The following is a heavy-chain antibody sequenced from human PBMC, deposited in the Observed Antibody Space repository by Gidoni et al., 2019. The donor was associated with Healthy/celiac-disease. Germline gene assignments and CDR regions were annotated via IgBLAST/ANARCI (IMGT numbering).Heavy chain of an antibody. CDR1: GYSISSSNW. CDR2: IYYSGST. D-gene: IGHD1-26*01. Sequence: QVQLQESGPGLVKPSDTLSLTCAVSGYSISSSNWWGWIRQPPGKGLEWIGYIYYSGSTYYNPSLKSRFTMSVDTSKNQFSLKLSSVTAVDTAVYYCAREGALEGSHYYFDYWGQGTLVTVSS. J-gene: IGHJ4*02. V-gene: IGHV4-28*03. CDR3: AREGALEGSHYYFDY.